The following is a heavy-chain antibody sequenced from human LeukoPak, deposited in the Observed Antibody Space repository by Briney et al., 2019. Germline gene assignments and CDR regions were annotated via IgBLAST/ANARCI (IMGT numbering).Heavy chain of an antibody. D-gene: IGHD7-27*01. CDR1: GGTFISYA. V-gene: IGHV1-69*05. CDR3: ARDANWGDAFDI. J-gene: IGHJ3*02. CDR2: IIPIFGTA. Sequence: SVKVSCKASGGTFISYAISWVRQAPGQGLEWMGGIIPIFGTANYAQKFQGRVTITTDESTSTAYMELSSLRSEDTAVYYCARDANWGDAFDIRGQGTMVTVSS.